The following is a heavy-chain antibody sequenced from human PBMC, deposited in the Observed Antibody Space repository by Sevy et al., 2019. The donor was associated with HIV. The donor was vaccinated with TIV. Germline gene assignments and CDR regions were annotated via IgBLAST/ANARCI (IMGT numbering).Heavy chain of an antibody. D-gene: IGHD5-18*01. J-gene: IGHJ4*02. V-gene: IGHV3-11*01. Sequence: GGSLRLSCAASGFTFSDYYMSWIRQAPGKGLEWVSYISSSGSTIYYADSVKGRFTISRDNAKNSLYLQMNSLRAEDTAVYYCARESEDTAMVKDYWGQGTLVTVSS. CDR2: ISSSGSTI. CDR1: GFTFSDYY. CDR3: ARESEDTAMVKDY.